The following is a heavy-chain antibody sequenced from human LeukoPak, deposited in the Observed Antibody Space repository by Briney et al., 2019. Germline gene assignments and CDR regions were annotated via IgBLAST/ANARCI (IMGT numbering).Heavy chain of an antibody. CDR2: ISGGNDNT. J-gene: IGHJ6*02. Sequence: ASVKVSCKASGYTFINHALHWVRQAPGQRLEWMGWISGGNDNTKYSQTFKGRVTIIRDTSANTAYMELSRLTSEDTALYYCARGSVFSLYGMDVWGQGSTVTVSS. CDR3: ARGSVFSLYGMDV. D-gene: IGHD2-8*01. V-gene: IGHV1-3*01. CDR1: GYTFINHA.